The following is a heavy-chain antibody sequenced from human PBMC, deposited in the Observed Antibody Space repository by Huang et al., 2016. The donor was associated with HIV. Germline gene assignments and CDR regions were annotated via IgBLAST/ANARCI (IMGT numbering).Heavy chain of an antibody. J-gene: IGHJ5*02. V-gene: IGHV4-4*07. D-gene: IGHD3-10*01. Sequence: QVQLQESGPGLVKPSETLSLTCTVSGVSISGSYWSWIRQPAGKGTEVIERSYTSGSTNYTPSLKSRVTMSVDTSKNQVSLKLSSVTAADTAVYYCARGGELLWFGEPGGWFDPWGQGTLVTVSS. CDR3: ARGGELLWFGEPGGWFDP. CDR1: GVSISGSY. CDR2: SYTSGST.